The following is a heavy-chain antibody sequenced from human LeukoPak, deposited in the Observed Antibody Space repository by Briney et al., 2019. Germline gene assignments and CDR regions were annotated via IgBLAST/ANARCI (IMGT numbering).Heavy chain of an antibody. D-gene: IGHD2-2*01. J-gene: IGHJ3*02. V-gene: IGHV5-51*01. CDR3: AWSGCSSTSCYAPGAFDI. CDR1: GYSFTSYW. Sequence: GESLKISCKGSGYSFTSYWIGWVRQMPGKGLEWMGIIYPGDSGTRYSPSFQGQVTISADKSISTAYLQWSSLKASDTAMYYCAWSGCSSTSCYAPGAFDIWGQGTMVTVSS. CDR2: IYPGDSGT.